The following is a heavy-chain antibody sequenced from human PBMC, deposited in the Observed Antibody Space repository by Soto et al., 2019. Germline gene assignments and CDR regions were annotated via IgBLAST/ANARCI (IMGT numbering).Heavy chain of an antibody. D-gene: IGHD2-8*02. CDR3: ARSYCADSVSCNWFDP. Sequence: QVQLQDSGPGLVKSSETLSLTCSVSGDASSTYYWGWIRQPPGKGLEWIGYINYSGRSNHNPSLKSRLSISGDASKNQASLKLPSVTAADTAVYYCARSYCADSVSCNWFDPWGQGTLVVVSS. J-gene: IGHJ5*02. V-gene: IGHV4-59*01. CDR2: INYSGRS. CDR1: GDASSTYY.